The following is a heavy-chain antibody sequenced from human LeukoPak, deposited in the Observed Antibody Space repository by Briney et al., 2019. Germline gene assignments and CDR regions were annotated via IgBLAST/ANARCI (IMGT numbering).Heavy chain of an antibody. CDR2: ISGSGGST. D-gene: IGHD4-17*01. J-gene: IGHJ6*03. CDR3: AKRRHDYGDYYYMDV. Sequence: GGTLRHSCAASGFTFSSYGMSWVRQAPGKGLEWVSAISGSGGSTYYADSVKGRFTISRDNSKNTLYLQMNSLRADDTAVYYCAKRRHDYGDYYYMDVWGKGTTVTVSS. CDR1: GFTFSSYG. V-gene: IGHV3-23*01.